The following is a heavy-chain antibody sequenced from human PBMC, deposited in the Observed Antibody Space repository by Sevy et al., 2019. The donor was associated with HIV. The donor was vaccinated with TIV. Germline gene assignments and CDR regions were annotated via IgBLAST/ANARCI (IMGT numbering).Heavy chain of an antibody. D-gene: IGHD6-13*01. CDR1: GGTFSSYA. V-gene: IGHV1-69*13. CDR2: IIPIFGTA. Sequence: ASVKVSCKASGGTFSSYAISWVRQAPGQGLEWMGGIIPIFGTANYAQKFQGRVTITADESTSTAYMELSSLRSEDTAVYYCVRDRGYGSSSIGYYYYGMDVWGQGTTVTVSS. J-gene: IGHJ6*02. CDR3: VRDRGYGSSSIGYYYYGMDV.